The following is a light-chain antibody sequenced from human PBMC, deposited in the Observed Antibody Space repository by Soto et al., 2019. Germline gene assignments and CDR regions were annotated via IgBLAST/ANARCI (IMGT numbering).Light chain of an antibody. CDR1: QDIGTY. CDR2: AAS. CDR3: QQSYTTPRIT. V-gene: IGKV1-39*01. Sequence: IQMTHPPSSLATSVGDSLIMTCRASQDIGTYLHWYQHKPGKAPKHLIYAASSLQTGVPSRFTGSGSGTEFTLTIDSLQPEDFATYYCQQSYTTPRITFGQGTRLEI. J-gene: IGKJ5*01.